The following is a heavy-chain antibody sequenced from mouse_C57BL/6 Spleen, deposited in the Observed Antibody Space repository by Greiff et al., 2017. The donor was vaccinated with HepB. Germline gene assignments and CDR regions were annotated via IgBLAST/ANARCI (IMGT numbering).Heavy chain of an antibody. J-gene: IGHJ2*01. CDR3: ARYSSYDYFDY. CDR1: GFTFSSYA. V-gene: IGHV5-4*03. CDR2: ISDGGSYT. Sequence: EVKLVESGGGLVKPGGSLKLSCAASGFTFSSYAMSWVRQTPEKRLEWVATISDGGSYTYYPDNVKGRFTISRDNAKNNLYLQMSHLKSEDTAMYYCARYSSYDYFDYWGQGTTLTVSS. D-gene: IGHD1-1*01.